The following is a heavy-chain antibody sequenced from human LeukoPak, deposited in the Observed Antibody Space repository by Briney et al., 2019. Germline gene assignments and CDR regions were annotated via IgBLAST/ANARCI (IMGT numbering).Heavy chain of an antibody. J-gene: IGHJ5*02. V-gene: IGHV4-61*01. D-gene: IGHD3-3*01. CDR1: GGSVSSGSYY. CDR3: ARDLTIDNP. Sequence: SSETLSLTCTVSGGSVSSGSYYWSWIRQPPGKGLEWIGYIYYSGSTNYNPSLKSRVTISVDTSKNQFSLKLSSVTAADTAVYYCARDLTIDNPWGQGTLVTVSS. CDR2: IYYSGST.